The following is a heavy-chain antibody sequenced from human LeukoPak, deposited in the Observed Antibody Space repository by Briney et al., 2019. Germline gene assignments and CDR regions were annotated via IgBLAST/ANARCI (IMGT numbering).Heavy chain of an antibody. V-gene: IGHV3-21*01. Sequence: GGSLRLSCAASGFTFSSYSMNWVRQAPGKGLEWVSSIYSTTTYIYYADSVKGRFTISRDNDEHSLYLQMNSLRAEDTAVYYCARDQFIHAFDIWGQGTMVTVSS. D-gene: IGHD5-24*01. CDR3: ARDQFIHAFDI. J-gene: IGHJ3*02. CDR2: IYSTTTYI. CDR1: GFTFSSYS.